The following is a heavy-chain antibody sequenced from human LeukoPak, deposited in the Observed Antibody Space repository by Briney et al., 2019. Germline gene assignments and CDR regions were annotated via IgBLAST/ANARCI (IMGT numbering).Heavy chain of an antibody. Sequence: VASVKVSCKAYGYTFTSYAMNWVRQAPGQGLEWMGCINTNTGNPTYAQGFIGRFVFSLDTSVSTAYLQISSLKAEDTAVYYCARGYYDSGGYYYYLDVWGKGTTVTVSS. CDR1: GYTFTSYA. CDR2: INTNTGNP. V-gene: IGHV7-4-1*02. J-gene: IGHJ6*03. D-gene: IGHD3-22*01. CDR3: ARGYYDSGGYYYYLDV.